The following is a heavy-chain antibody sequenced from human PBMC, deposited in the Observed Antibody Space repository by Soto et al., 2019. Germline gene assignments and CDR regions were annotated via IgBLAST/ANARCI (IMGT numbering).Heavy chain of an antibody. D-gene: IGHD6-19*01. V-gene: IGHV3-23*01. J-gene: IGHJ4*02. CDR2: ISGSGGST. CDR1: GFTFSSYA. CDR3: AKAPNFLPEVSSGFDY. Sequence: GGSLRLSCAASGFTFSSYAMSWVRQAPGKGLEWVSAISGSGGSTYYADSVKGRFTISRDNSKNMLYLQMNRLRAEDTAVYYCAKAPNFLPEVSSGFDYWGQGTLVTVSS.